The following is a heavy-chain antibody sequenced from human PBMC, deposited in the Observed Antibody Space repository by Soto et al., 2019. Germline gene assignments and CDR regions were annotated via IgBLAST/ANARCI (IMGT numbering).Heavy chain of an antibody. V-gene: IGHV1-18*01. Sequence: ASVKVSCKASGYTFTSYGISWVRQAPGQGLEWMGWINSYNGNTNYAEKFQGRVTMTTDTSASTAYMELSSLKSEDTAVYYCARDSCSGGICYHYGMDVWGQGTTVTVSS. CDR3: ARDSCSGGICYHYGMDV. D-gene: IGHD2-15*01. J-gene: IGHJ6*02. CDR1: GYTFTSYG. CDR2: INSYNGNT.